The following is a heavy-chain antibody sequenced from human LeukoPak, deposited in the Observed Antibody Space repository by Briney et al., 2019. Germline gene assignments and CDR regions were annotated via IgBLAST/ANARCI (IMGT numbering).Heavy chain of an antibody. CDR3: ARDMRWLGSH. CDR2: INPNSGGT. CDR1: GYTFTDFY. D-gene: IGHD5-24*01. Sequence: ASVKVSCKPSGYTFTDFYMHWVRQAPGQGLEWMGWINPNSGGTNYAQKFQGRVTMTRDTSISTAYMEVSRLRYDDTAVYYCARDMRWLGSHWGQGTLVTVSS. J-gene: IGHJ4*02. V-gene: IGHV1-2*02.